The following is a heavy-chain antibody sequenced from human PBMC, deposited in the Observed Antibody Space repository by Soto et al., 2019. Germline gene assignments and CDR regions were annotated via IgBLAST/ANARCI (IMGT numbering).Heavy chain of an antibody. J-gene: IGHJ5*02. CDR2: IIPIFGTA. CDR1: GGTFSSYA. D-gene: IGHD6-13*01. CDR3: ARWQQLVTQWFDP. Sequence: ASLKVSCKASGGTFSSYAISWVRQAPGQGLEWMGVIIPIFGTANYAQKFQGRVTITADESTSTAYMELSSLRSEDTAVYYCARWQQLVTQWFDPWGQGTLVTVSS. V-gene: IGHV1-69*13.